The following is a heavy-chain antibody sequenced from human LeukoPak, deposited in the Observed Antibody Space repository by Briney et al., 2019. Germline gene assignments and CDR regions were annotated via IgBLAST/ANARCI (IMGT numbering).Heavy chain of an antibody. CDR1: GGSISSGSYY. V-gene: IGHV4-61*02. CDR3: ARVRGIDYYGGNSGGAFDI. CDR2: IYTSGST. Sequence: SQTLSLTCTVSGGSISSGSYYWSWIRQPAGKGLEWIGRIYTSGSTNYNPSLKSRVTISVDTSKNQFSLKLSSVTAADTAVYYCARVRGIDYYGGNSGGAFDIWGQGTMVTVSS. D-gene: IGHD4-23*01. J-gene: IGHJ3*02.